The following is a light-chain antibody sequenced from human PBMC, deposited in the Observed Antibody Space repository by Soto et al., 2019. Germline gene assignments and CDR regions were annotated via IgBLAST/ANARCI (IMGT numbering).Light chain of an antibody. Sequence: EIVMTQSPATLSVSPGERATLSCRASQSVSSNLAWYQQKPGQAPRLLIYGASTRATGIPARFNGSGSGTEFTLTISSLQSEDFAVYCCQQYNNWPRYPFGQGTKLEIK. V-gene: IGKV3-15*01. CDR1: QSVSSN. J-gene: IGKJ2*01. CDR2: GAS. CDR3: QQYNNWPRYP.